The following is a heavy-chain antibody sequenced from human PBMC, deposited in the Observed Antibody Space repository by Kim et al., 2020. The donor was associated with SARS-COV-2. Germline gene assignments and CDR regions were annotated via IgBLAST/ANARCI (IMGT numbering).Heavy chain of an antibody. CDR2: INHSGST. CDR3: ARAGYSSGWDDAFDI. D-gene: IGHD6-19*01. V-gene: IGHV4-34*01. Sequence: SETLYLTCAVYGGSFSGYYWSWIRQPPGKGLEWIGEINHSGSTNYNPSLKSRVTISVDTSKNQFSLKLSSVTAADTAVYYCARAGYSSGWDDAFDIWGQGTMVTVSS. CDR1: GGSFSGYY. J-gene: IGHJ3*02.